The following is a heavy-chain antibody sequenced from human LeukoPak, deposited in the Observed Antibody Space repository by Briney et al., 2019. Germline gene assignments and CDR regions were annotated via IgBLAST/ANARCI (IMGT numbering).Heavy chain of an antibody. D-gene: IGHD2/OR15-2a*01. V-gene: IGHV3-11*04. CDR1: GFTFSDYY. Sequence: GGSLRLSCAASGFTFSDYYMSWIRQAPGKGLEWVSYITSSSSIIYYSDSVKGRFTISRDDAKNSLYLQMNSLRAEDTAVYYCARGSLLLSDAFDIWGQGTMVTVSS. J-gene: IGHJ3*02. CDR2: ITSSSSII. CDR3: ARGSLLLSDAFDI.